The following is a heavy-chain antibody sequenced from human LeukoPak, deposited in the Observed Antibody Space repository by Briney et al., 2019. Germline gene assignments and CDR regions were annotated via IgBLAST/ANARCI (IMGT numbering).Heavy chain of an antibody. Sequence: GASVKVSCKASGYTFTSYGISWARQAPGQGLEWMGWISAYNGNTNYAQKLQGRVTMTTDTSTSTAYMELRSLRSDDTAVYYCAREIDYGDFSGYMDVWGKGTTVTVSS. CDR2: ISAYNGNT. CDR1: GYTFTSYG. D-gene: IGHD4-17*01. J-gene: IGHJ6*03. CDR3: AREIDYGDFSGYMDV. V-gene: IGHV1-18*01.